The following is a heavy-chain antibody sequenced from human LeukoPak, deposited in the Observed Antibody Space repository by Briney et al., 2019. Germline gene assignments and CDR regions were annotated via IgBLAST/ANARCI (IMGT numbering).Heavy chain of an antibody. D-gene: IGHD5-18*01. J-gene: IGHJ4*02. CDR2: TYYNGST. CDR3: ARQWKQLWYVDY. V-gene: IGHV4-39*01. Sequence: SETLSLTCTVTADSISSSSYYWGWIRQPPGKGLEWIGSTYYNGSTYYNPSLKSRVTISGDTSRNQFSLKLSSVTAADTAVYYCARQWKQLWYVDYWGQGTPVTVSS. CDR1: ADSISSSSYY.